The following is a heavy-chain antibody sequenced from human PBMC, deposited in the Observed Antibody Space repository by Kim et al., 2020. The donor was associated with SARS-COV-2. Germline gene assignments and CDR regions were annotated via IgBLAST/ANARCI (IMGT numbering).Heavy chain of an antibody. J-gene: IGHJ3*02. CDR1: GYSFTSYW. Sequence: GESLKISCKGSGYSFTSYWISWVRQMPGKGLEWMGRIDPSDSYTNYSPSFQGHVTISADKSISTAYLQWSSLKASDTAMYYCARRGTRETTVVTLGGDDAFDIWGQGTMVTVSS. CDR3: ARRGTRETTVVTLGGDDAFDI. V-gene: IGHV5-10-1*01. CDR2: IDPSDSYT. D-gene: IGHD4-17*01.